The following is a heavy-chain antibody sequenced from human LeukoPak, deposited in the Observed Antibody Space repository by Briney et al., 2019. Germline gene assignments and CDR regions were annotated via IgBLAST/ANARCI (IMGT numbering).Heavy chain of an antibody. CDR1: GGSLTNYY. V-gene: IGHV4-59*08. D-gene: IGHD3-10*01. CDR2: IYYSGST. CDR3: ATGGLVRGVISLPPFMDV. Sequence: SETLSLTCSVSGGSLTNYYWSWIRQPPGKGLEWIGYIYYSGSTNYNPSLKSRVTISVDTSKNQFSLKLSSVTAADTAVYYCATGGLVRGVISLPPFMDVWGQGTTVTVSS. J-gene: IGHJ6*02.